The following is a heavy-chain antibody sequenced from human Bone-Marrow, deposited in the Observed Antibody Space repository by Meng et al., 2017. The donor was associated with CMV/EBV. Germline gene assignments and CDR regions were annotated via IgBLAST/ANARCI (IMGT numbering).Heavy chain of an antibody. CDR1: GYTFTSYD. J-gene: IGHJ4*02. CDR2: MNPNSGNT. CDR3: ARVPGGDWNFPPPD. D-gene: IGHD1-7*01. Sequence: ASVKVSCKASGYTFTSYDINWVRQATGQGLEWMGWMNPNSGNTGYAQKFQGRVTITRNTSISTAYMELSSLRSEDTAVYYCARVPGGDWNFPPPDWGQGTLVTVSS. V-gene: IGHV1-8*03.